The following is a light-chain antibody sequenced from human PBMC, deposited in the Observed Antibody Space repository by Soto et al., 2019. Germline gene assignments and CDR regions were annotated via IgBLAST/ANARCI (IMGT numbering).Light chain of an antibody. CDR2: DVS. CDR1: NNDVGRYNY. J-gene: IGLJ3*02. V-gene: IGLV2-8*01. Sequence: QSVLTQPPSASGSPGQSVTISCTGTNNDVGRYNYVSWYQQHPGKAPKVIISDVSERPSGVPDRFSGSKSGKTASLTVSGHQAEDEADYYCSSYAGSNIWVFGGGTKLTVL. CDR3: SSYAGSNIWV.